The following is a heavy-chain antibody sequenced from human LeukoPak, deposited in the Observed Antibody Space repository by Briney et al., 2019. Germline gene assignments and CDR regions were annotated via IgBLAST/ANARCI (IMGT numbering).Heavy chain of an antibody. V-gene: IGHV3-74*01. CDR2: INSDGSST. CDR1: GFTFSSYW. D-gene: IGHD3-9*01. Sequence: GGSLRLSCAASGFTFSSYWMHWVRQAPGKGLVWVSRINSDGSSTSYADSVKGRFTISRDNAKNTLYLQMNSLRAEDTAVYYCARELTNNYYGILTGYYPYYYYGMDVWGQGTTVTVSS. J-gene: IGHJ6*02. CDR3: ARELTNNYYGILTGYYPYYYYGMDV.